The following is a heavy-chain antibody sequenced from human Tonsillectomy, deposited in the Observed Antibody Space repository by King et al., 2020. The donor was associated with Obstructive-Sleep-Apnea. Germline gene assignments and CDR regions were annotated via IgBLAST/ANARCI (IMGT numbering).Heavy chain of an antibody. Sequence: VQLVESGGGVVQPGRSLRLSCEASGFTFSNYDMHWVRQAPGKGLEWVAFIRYDGSNKYYIDSVKGRFTISRDNSNNTVYLQMNSLGLEDTAVYYCAKPTGSQQQLVPFDYWGQGTLVTVSS. J-gene: IGHJ4*02. V-gene: IGHV3-30*02. CDR3: AKPTGSQQQLVPFDY. CDR2: IRYDGSNK. D-gene: IGHD6-13*01. CDR1: GFTFSNYD.